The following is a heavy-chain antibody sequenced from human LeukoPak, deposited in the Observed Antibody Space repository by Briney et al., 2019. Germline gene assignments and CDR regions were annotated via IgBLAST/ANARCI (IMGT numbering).Heavy chain of an antibody. CDR2: ISYDGSNK. CDR1: GFTFSSYA. V-gene: IGHV3-30*04. Sequence: GGSLRLSCAASGFTFSSYAMHWVCQAPGKGLEWVAVISYDGSNKYYADSVKGRFTISRDNSKNTLYLQMNSLRAEDTAVYYRAREPHSSGWYFDYWGQGTLVTVSS. J-gene: IGHJ4*02. CDR3: AREPHSSGWYFDY. D-gene: IGHD6-19*01.